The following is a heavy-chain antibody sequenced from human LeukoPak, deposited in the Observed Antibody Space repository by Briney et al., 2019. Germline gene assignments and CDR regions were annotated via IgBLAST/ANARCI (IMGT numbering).Heavy chain of an antibody. D-gene: IGHD3-3*01. J-gene: IGHJ5*02. CDR1: GGTFSSYA. Sequence: GASVKVSCKASGGTFSSYAISWVRQAPGQGLEWMGGIIPIFGTANYAQKFQGRVTITTDESTSTAYMELSSLRSEDTAVYYCARDIRFPRRGQNWFDPWGQGTLVTVSS. V-gene: IGHV1-69*05. CDR3: ARDIRFPRRGQNWFDP. CDR2: IIPIFGTA.